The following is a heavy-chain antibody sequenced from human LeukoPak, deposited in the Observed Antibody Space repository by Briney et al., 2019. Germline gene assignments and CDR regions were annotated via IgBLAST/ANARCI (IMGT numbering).Heavy chain of an antibody. J-gene: IGHJ6*03. CDR3: AKVPRLRYCSSTSCFHYYYYMDV. Sequence: GGSLRLSCAASGFTFSGYGMSWVRQAPGKGLEWVSAISGSGGSTYYADSVKGRFTISRDNSKNTLYLQMNSLRAEDTAVYYCAKVPRLRYCSSTSCFHYYYYMDVWGKGTTVTISS. D-gene: IGHD2-2*01. CDR2: ISGSGGST. CDR1: GFTFSGYG. V-gene: IGHV3-23*01.